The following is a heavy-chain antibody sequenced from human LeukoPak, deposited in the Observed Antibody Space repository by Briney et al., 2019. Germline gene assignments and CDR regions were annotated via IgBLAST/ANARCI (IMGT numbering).Heavy chain of an antibody. J-gene: IGHJ3*02. Sequence: ASVKLSCKASGYTFTSYGISWVRQAPGQGLEWMGWISAYNGNTNYAQKLQGRVTMTTDTSTSTAYMELRSLRSDDTAVYYGALRYRIAAAGSPDDAFDIWGQGTMVTVSS. CDR2: ISAYNGNT. CDR3: ALRYRIAAAGSPDDAFDI. D-gene: IGHD6-13*01. CDR1: GYTFTSYG. V-gene: IGHV1-18*01.